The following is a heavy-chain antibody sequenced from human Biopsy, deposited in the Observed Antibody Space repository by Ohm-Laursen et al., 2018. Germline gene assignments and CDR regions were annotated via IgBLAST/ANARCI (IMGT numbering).Heavy chain of an antibody. D-gene: IGHD3-10*01. CDR2: INIDGSTT. J-gene: IGHJ3*02. CDR3: ARDIYYITIWRACDM. V-gene: IGHV3-74*01. Sequence: SLRLSCTASGFSFSSYGMHWVRQGPGKGLVWVSGINIDGSTTRYADSVKGRFTISRDNAKNTLYLQMNSLGVEDSAVYYCARDIYYITIWRACDMWGQGTMVTVAS. CDR1: GFSFSSYG.